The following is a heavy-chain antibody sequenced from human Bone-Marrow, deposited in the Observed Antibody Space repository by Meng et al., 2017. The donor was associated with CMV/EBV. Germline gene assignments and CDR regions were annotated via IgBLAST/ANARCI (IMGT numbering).Heavy chain of an antibody. CDR3: AHGRVVTAGAAPREYNWFDS. D-gene: IGHD6-13*01. V-gene: IGHV2-5*01. Sequence: TRGVAVGWSRQPPGKAREWRALIYWNDRKNYSPTLKTKLTITRDTSKNQVVLTMSNLSPGDTATYYCAHGRVVTAGAAPREYNWFDSWGQGTLVTVSS. CDR2: IYWNDRK. CDR1: TRGVA. J-gene: IGHJ5*01.